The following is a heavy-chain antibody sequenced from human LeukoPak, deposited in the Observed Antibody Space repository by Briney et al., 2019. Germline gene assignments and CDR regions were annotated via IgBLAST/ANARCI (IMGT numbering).Heavy chain of an antibody. Sequence: QPGGSLRLSCAASGFTVSSNYMSWVRQAPGKGLEWVANIKQDGTATYYVDSVKGRFTISRDNAKNSLYLQMNSLRDEDTAVYYCARISIAAAGDFDFWGQGTLVTVSS. J-gene: IGHJ4*02. V-gene: IGHV3-7*05. CDR2: IKQDGTAT. CDR3: ARISIAAAGDFDF. CDR1: GFTVSSNY. D-gene: IGHD6-13*01.